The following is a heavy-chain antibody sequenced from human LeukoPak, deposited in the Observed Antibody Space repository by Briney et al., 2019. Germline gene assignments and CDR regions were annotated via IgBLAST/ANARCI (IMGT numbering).Heavy chain of an antibody. J-gene: IGHJ1*01. Sequence: ASVKVSCKASGYTFTSYDINWVRQATGQGLEWMGWMNPNSGNTGYAQKFQGRVTITTDESTSTAYMELSSLRSEDTAVYYCAEGGCSSTSCFYPHWGQGTLVTVSS. CDR3: AEGGCSSTSCFYPH. V-gene: IGHV1-8*03. D-gene: IGHD2-2*01. CDR1: GYTFTSYD. CDR2: MNPNSGNT.